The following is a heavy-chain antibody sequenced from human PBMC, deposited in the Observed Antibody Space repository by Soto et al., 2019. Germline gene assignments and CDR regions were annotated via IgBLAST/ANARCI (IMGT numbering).Heavy chain of an antibody. Sequence: KFQGRVTITRDTSASTAYMELSSLRSEDTAVYYCARADIVVVVAANDYWGQGTLVTVSS. D-gene: IGHD2-15*01. V-gene: IGHV1-3*01. CDR3: ARADIVVVVAANDY. J-gene: IGHJ4*02.